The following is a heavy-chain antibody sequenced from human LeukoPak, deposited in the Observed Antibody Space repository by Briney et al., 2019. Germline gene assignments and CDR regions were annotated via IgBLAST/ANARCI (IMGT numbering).Heavy chain of an antibody. D-gene: IGHD3-22*01. Sequence: PGGSLRLSCVGSGFTFSSYWIHWVRQDPRKVLVSVSRINGDGRNINYADSVRGRFTISRDNAKNTLYLQMNTLRAEDTAVYYCARDFYYDSSGYPGDYWGQGTLVTVSS. CDR3: ARDFYYDSSGYPGDY. CDR1: GFTFSSYW. J-gene: IGHJ4*02. V-gene: IGHV3-74*01. CDR2: INGDGRNI.